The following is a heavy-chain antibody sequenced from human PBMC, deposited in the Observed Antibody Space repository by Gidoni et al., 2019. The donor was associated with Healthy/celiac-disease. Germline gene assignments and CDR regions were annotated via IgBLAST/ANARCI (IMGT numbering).Heavy chain of an antibody. CDR2: INHSGSP. J-gene: IGHJ5*02. D-gene: IGHD6-6*01. Sequence: QVQLQQWGAGLLKPSETLSLTCSVYGASFSGYDWSWIRPPPGKGVEWIGEINHSGSPNYNPSLKSRVTISVDTSKNQFSLKLSSVTAADTAVYYCARRPLRRSSSGSWFDPWGQGTLVTVSS. V-gene: IGHV4-34*01. CDR1: GASFSGYD. CDR3: ARRPLRRSSSGSWFDP.